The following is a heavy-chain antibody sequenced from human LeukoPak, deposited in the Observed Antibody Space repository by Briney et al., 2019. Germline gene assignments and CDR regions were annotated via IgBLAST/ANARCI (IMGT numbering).Heavy chain of an antibody. D-gene: IGHD1-7*01. CDR2: ISGSGGST. CDR1: GFTFSNYA. CDR3: TTARGIIGTTFYYYGMDV. J-gene: IGHJ6*02. Sequence: PGGSLRLSCAASGFTFSNYAMNWVRQAPGRGLEWVSAISGSGGSTYYADSVKGRFTISRDNSKNTLYLQMNSLKTEDTAVYYCTTARGIIGTTFYYYGMDVWGQGTTVTVSS. V-gene: IGHV3-23*01.